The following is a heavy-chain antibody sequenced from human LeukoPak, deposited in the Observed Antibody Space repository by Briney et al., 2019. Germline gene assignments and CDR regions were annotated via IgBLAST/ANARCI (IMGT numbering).Heavy chain of an antibody. CDR1: AFSFSNYG. CDR2: IKQDGSEK. D-gene: IGHD3-16*02. Sequence: GGSLRLSCAASAFSFSNYGMHWVRQAPGKGLEWVANIKQDGSEKYYVDSVKGRFTISRDNAKNSLYLQMNSLRAEDTAVYYCARDVYSYNYWGQGTLVTVSS. CDR3: ARDVYSYNY. V-gene: IGHV3-7*01. J-gene: IGHJ4*02.